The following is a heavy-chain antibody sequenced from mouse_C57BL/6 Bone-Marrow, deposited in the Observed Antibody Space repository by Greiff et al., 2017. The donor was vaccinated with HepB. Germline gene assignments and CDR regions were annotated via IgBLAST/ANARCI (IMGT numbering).Heavy chain of an antibody. CDR1: GYSITSDY. CDR2: ISYSGST. V-gene: IGHV3-8*01. D-gene: IGHD2-12*01. Sequence: EVKLQESGPGLAKPSQTLSLTCSVTGYSITSDYWNWIRKFPGNKLEYMGYISYSGSTYCNPSPKSRISITRDTSKNQYYLQLNSVTTEDTATYYCARGWSLYYSDWYFDVWGTGTTVTVSS. J-gene: IGHJ1*03. CDR3: ARGWSLYYSDWYFDV.